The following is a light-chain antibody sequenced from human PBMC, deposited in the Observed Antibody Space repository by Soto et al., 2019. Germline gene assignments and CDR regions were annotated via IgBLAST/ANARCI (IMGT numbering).Light chain of an antibody. CDR1: QGISSY. J-gene: IGKJ5*01. Sequence: AIRMTQSTYSFSASTGDRVTITCRASQGISSYLAWYQQKPGKAPKLLIYAASTLQSGVPSRFSGSGSGTDFTLTISCLQSEDFATYYCQQYYSYLITFGQGTRLEIK. CDR2: AAS. V-gene: IGKV1-8*01. CDR3: QQYYSYLIT.